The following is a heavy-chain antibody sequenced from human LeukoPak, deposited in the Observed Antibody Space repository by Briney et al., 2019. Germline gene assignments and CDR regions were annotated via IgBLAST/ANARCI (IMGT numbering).Heavy chain of an antibody. CDR2: IYSSGTT. CDR1: GGSTINYF. Sequence: SETLSLTCTVSGGSTINYFRSWIRQPAGQGLEWIGHIYSSGTTHYNPSLNNRVTISLDASKSQFSLHLNSVTAADTAVYFCARAEGSGSGAYTLDYSGQGILVTVSS. V-gene: IGHV4-4*07. CDR3: ARAEGSGSGAYTLDY. D-gene: IGHD3-10*01. J-gene: IGHJ4*02.